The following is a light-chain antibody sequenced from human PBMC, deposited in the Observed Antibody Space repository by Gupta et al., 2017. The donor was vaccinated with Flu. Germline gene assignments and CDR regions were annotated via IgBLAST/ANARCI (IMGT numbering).Light chain of an antibody. CDR3: QQYNSYSWT. J-gene: IGKJ1*01. CDR1: QSVNSW. CDR2: RAS. V-gene: IGKV1-5*03. Sequence: IQSTHSPSTLSASVGDRVSITCRASQSVNSWLAWFQQKPGKAPRLLIYRASILESGVPSRFSGSGYETEFTLTISGLQPDDFATYYCQQYNSYSWTFGQGTKVEIK.